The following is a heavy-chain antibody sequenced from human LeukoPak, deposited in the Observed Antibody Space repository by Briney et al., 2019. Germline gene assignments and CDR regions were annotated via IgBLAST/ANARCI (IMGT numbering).Heavy chain of an antibody. Sequence: GGSLRLSCAASGFTFSNYGMTWVRQAPGKGMDGVSAITGSGANIYYADSVRGRFTISRDSSKSTLYLQMNSLRSEDTAVYYCARDEGIEGYFDYWGQGTLVTVSS. CDR1: GFTFSNYG. V-gene: IGHV3-23*01. CDR3: ARDEGIEGYFDY. J-gene: IGHJ4*02. CDR2: ITGSGANI.